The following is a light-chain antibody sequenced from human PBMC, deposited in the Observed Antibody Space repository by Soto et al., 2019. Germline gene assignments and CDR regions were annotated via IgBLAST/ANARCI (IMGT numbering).Light chain of an antibody. CDR2: GAS. V-gene: IGKV3-20*01. Sequence: EIVLTQSPGTLSLSPGERATLSCRASRSVSSSSLAWYQQKPGQTPRLVIFGASNRATGIPDRFSGGGSGTDFTLIISSLEPEDFAVYYCQHYGRSPPLTFGGGTKVEIK. J-gene: IGKJ4*01. CDR1: RSVSSSS. CDR3: QHYGRSPPLT.